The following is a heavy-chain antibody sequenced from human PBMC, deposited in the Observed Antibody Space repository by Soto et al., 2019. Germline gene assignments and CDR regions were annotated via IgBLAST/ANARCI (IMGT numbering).Heavy chain of an antibody. V-gene: IGHV4-39*01. CDR3: ARLPAATTVPRTPHSWYPLDR. J-gene: IGHJ5*02. CDR2: IYYTGNT. D-gene: IGHD6-13*01. CDR1: GDSVSSGSCY. Sequence: QVQLQESGPGLVKPSETLSLTCTVSGDSVSSGSCYWAWIRQAPGKGLEWIGSIYYTGNTYFNPSLNRRAAMFVASPLNQFSLSLTTVTPPDPAVYSCARLPAATTVPRTPHSWYPLDRWGQGTLVTVSS.